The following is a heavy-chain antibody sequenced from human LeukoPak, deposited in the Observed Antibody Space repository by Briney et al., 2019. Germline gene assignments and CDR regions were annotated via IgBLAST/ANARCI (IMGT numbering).Heavy chain of an antibody. CDR3: ARDYYDSSGHFDY. CDR2: ISSSGSTI. V-gene: IGHV3-48*04. CDR1: GFTFSSYS. D-gene: IGHD3-22*01. Sequence: AGGSLRLSCAASGFTFSSYSMNWVRQAPGKGLERVSYISSSGSTIYYADSVKGRFTISRDNAKNSLYLQMNSLRAEDTAVYYCARDYYDSSGHFDYWGQGTLVTVSS. J-gene: IGHJ4*02.